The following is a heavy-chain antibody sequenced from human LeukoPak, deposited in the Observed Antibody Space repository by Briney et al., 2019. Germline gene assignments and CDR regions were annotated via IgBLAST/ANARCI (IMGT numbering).Heavy chain of an antibody. CDR3: ARRTQVLLWFGEYDDY. Sequence: PSETLSLACTVSGGSISSSSYYWGWIRQPPGKGLEWIGSIYYSGSTYYNPSLKSRVTISVDTSKNQFSLKLSSVTAADTAVYYCARRTQVLLWFGEYDDYWGQGTLVTVSS. D-gene: IGHD3-10*01. CDR1: GGSISSSSYY. V-gene: IGHV4-39*01. CDR2: IYYSGST. J-gene: IGHJ4*02.